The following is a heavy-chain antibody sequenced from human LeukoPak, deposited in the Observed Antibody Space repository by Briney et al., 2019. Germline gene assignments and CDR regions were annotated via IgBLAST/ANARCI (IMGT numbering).Heavy chain of an antibody. D-gene: IGHD1-26*01. CDR2: INSDGSST. Sequence: GGSLRLSCAASGFTFSSYWMHWVRQAPGKGLVWVSRINSDGSSTSYADSVKGRFTISRDNAKNTLYLQMNSLRAEDTAVYYCEKLSKVGRVYYYYYYRDAGGKGTTVTVPS. V-gene: IGHV3-74*01. CDR1: GFTFSSYW. CDR3: EKLSKVGRVYYYYYYRDA. J-gene: IGHJ6*03.